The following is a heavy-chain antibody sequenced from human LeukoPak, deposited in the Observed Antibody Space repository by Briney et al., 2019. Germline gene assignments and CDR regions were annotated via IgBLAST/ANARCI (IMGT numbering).Heavy chain of an antibody. CDR2: VSYDGSNQ. D-gene: IGHD6-19*01. CDR1: GFTFSSYG. Sequence: GGSLRLSCAASGFTFSSYGMHWVRQASGKGLEWVAVVSYDGSNQYYADSVKGRFTISRDNPKNTLYLQMNSLRPEDTAVYYCAKVGSVAVEDYWGQGTLVTVSS. V-gene: IGHV3-30*18. CDR3: AKVGSVAVEDY. J-gene: IGHJ4*02.